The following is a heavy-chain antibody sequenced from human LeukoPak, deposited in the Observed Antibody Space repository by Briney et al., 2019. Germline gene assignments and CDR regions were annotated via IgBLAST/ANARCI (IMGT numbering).Heavy chain of an antibody. CDR3: ATAAYDYGGNPFDY. V-gene: IGHV4-34*01. D-gene: IGHD4-23*01. CDR2: INHSGST. Sequence: SETLSLTCAVYGGSFSGYYWSWIRQPPGKGLEWIGEINHSGSTNYNPSLKSRVTISVDTSKNQFSLKLSSVTAADTAVYYCATAAYDYGGNPFDYWGQGTLVTVSS. CDR1: GGSFSGYY. J-gene: IGHJ4*02.